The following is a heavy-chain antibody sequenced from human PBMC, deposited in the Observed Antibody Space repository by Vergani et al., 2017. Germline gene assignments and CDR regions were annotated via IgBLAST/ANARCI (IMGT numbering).Heavy chain of an antibody. V-gene: IGHV3-23*01. CDR3: AKDVLVDSSDSDS. Sequence: HLLESGGGLVQPWGSLRLSCAASGFPFRSYALTWVRQAPGKGLEWVSTISLSGFNTSYADSVKGRFTVSRDNYKNTLFLQMNSLRAGDTAVYYCAKDVLVDSSDSDSWGRGTRVTVSS. J-gene: IGHJ4*02. D-gene: IGHD3-22*01. CDR2: ISLSGFNT. CDR1: GFPFRSYA.